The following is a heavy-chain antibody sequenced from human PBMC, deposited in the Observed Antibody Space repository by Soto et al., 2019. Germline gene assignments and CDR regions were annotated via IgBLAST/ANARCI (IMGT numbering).Heavy chain of an antibody. D-gene: IGHD2-21*02. J-gene: IGHJ4*02. CDR3: EVTTGY. CDR1: GYTFTDYD. Sequence: QVQVVQSRAEVKKPGASVKVSCKASGYTFTDYDINWVRQASGQGLEYMGWMSPESGNTGYAPQFQGRVTMTRNTSISTAYTELSSLRSEDTAVYYCEVTTGYWGQGTKVTVSS. CDR2: MSPESGNT. V-gene: IGHV1-8*01.